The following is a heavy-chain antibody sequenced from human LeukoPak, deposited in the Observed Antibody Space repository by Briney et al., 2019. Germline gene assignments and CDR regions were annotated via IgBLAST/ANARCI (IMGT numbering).Heavy chain of an antibody. CDR2: ITASGGRT. D-gene: IGHD3-3*01. CDR1: GFTFSSYA. V-gene: IGHV3-23*01. Sequence: RGGSLRLFCAASGFTFSSYAMSWVRQTPGEGLEWVSGITASGGRTYHADSVKGRFTISRDNSINTLNLQMNNLRAEDTAIYYCAKGLGFWSGYYTPFDYWGQGASVTVSS. CDR3: AKGLGFWSGYYTPFDY. J-gene: IGHJ4*02.